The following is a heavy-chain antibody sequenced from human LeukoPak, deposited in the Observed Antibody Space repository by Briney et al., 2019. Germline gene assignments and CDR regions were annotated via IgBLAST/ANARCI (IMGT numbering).Heavy chain of an antibody. CDR1: GFTFNYAW. CDR3: TTDEDWNYARKDV. Sequence: GGSLRLSCAASGFTFNYAWMSWVRQVPGKGLEWVGQTVSEIDGGTTDYAAPVKGRFAISRDDSKSTLYLQMNSLKIEDTAVYYCTTDEDWNYARKDVWGQGATVIVSS. D-gene: IGHD1-7*01. J-gene: IGHJ6*02. V-gene: IGHV3-15*04. CDR2: TVSEIDGGTT.